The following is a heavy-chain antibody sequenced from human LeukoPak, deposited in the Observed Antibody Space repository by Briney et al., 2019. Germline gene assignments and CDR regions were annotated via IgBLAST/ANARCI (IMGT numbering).Heavy chain of an antibody. CDR3: ARDKVPGDY. Sequence: PSETLSLTCTVSGGSISSRSCNWGWIRQPPGKGLEWIAYIYYSGATDYNPSLKSRVTTSVDASKNQFSLKLSSVTAADTAVYYCARDKVPGDYWGRGTLVTVSS. J-gene: IGHJ4*02. D-gene: IGHD1-1*01. V-gene: IGHV4-61*01. CDR2: IYYSGAT. CDR1: GGSISSRSCN.